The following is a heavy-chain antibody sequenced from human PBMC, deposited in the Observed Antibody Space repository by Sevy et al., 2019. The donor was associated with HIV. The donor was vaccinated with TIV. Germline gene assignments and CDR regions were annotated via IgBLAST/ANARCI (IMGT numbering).Heavy chain of an antibody. Sequence: GGSLRLSCAASGFTFSSYAMSWVRQAPEKGLEWVSTISGSGDTTYYADSVKGRFTISSDNSENTLYLQMNSLRAEDTAVYYCAREGGWEVGSLDNWFDPWGQGTLVTVSS. CDR2: ISGSGDTT. J-gene: IGHJ5*02. CDR1: GFTFSSYA. D-gene: IGHD1-26*01. CDR3: AREGGWEVGSLDNWFDP. V-gene: IGHV3-23*01.